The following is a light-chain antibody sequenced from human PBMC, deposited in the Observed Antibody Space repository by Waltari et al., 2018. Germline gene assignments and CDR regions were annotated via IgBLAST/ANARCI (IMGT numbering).Light chain of an antibody. CDR1: TGPVTSGNF. V-gene: IGLV7-46*01. J-gene: IGLJ2*01. CDR2: DSY. CDR3: WLAYTGGIVV. Sequence: QAVVTQEPSLSVSPGGTVTLTCGSSTGPVTSGNFPYWLQQKPGQAPGTLIYDSYIRQSWTPARFSASLVGGKAVLTLSGAQAEDEAKYYCWLAYTGGIVVFGGGTELAVL.